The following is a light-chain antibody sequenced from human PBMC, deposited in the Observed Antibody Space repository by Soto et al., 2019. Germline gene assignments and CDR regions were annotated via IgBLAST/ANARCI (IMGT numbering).Light chain of an antibody. Sequence: EIQLTKCPSFLSASVGDRVTLTWRASQGIRNYSAWYQQTPGKAPKLLSYAASTLQSGVPSSFSGSGSGTDFTLTISSLTPEDSATYYCHQYNIHWTFGQGTKVDIK. CDR2: AAS. CDR1: QGIRNY. CDR3: HQYNIHWT. J-gene: IGKJ1*01. V-gene: IGKV1-9*01.